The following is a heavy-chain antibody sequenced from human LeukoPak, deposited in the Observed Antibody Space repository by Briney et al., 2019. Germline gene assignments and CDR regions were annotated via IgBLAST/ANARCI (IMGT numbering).Heavy chain of an antibody. V-gene: IGHV4-61*08. D-gene: IGHD1/OR15-1a*01. CDR3: ARLRPLREHYYYYYGMDV. Sequence: SETLSLTCTVSGGSISSGGYYWSWIRQPPGKGLEWIGYIYYSGSTNYTPSLKSRVTISVDTSQNQVSLKLSSVPAADTAVYYCARLRPLREHYYYYYGMDVWGQGTTVTVSS. CDR1: GGSISSGGYY. J-gene: IGHJ6*02. CDR2: IYYSGST.